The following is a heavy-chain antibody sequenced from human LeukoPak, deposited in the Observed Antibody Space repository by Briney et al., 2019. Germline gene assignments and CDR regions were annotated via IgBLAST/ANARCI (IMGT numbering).Heavy chain of an antibody. Sequence: GGSLRLSCAASGFTFNNAWMSWVRQAPGKGLEWVGRVKSKTDGGTTDYAAPVKGRFTISRDDSKNTLYLQMNSLKTEDTAVYYCITDLGWDQPIWGLGTMVTVSS. D-gene: IGHD3-3*01. J-gene: IGHJ3*02. CDR3: ITDLGWDQPI. CDR2: VKSKTDGGTT. CDR1: GFTFNNAW. V-gene: IGHV3-15*01.